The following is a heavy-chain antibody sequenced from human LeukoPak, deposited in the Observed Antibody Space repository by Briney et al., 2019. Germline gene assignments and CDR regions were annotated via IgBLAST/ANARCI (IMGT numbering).Heavy chain of an antibody. CDR1: GFPFSSYA. Sequence: GGSLRLSCAASGFPFSSYAVSGVRQAPGKALEWVSAICGSGGSTYYADSVKGRFTISRDNSKNTLYLQMNSLRAEDTAVYYCAKGLPSIFGVFDYRGQGTLFTVSS. J-gene: IGHJ4*02. CDR2: ICGSGGST. D-gene: IGHD3-3*01. V-gene: IGHV3-23*01. CDR3: AKGLPSIFGVFDY.